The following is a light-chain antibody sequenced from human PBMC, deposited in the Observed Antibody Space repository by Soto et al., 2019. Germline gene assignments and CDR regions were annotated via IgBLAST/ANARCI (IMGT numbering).Light chain of an antibody. CDR3: QQRSDRLPIT. Sequence: DIQMTQSPSSLSASVGDRVTITCWASQTISTYLNWYQHKPGKAPEALIYDASKRPTGIPASFSGSGSGTDFTLTISSLEPEDSAVYYCQQRSDRLPITFGQGTRLEIK. J-gene: IGKJ5*01. V-gene: IGKV1-39*01. CDR2: DAS. CDR1: QTISTY.